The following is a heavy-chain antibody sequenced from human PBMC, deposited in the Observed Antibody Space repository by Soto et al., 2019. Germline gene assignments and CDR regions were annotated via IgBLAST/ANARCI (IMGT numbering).Heavy chain of an antibody. CDR2: IYHSGST. Sequence: SETLSLTCAVSGGSISSSNWWSWVRQSPGKGLEWIGEIYHSGSTNYNPSLKSRVTISVYKSKNQFSLKLSSVTAADTAVYYCARGSGRQVYNYYGMDVWGQGTTVT. CDR3: ARGSGRQVYNYYGMDV. D-gene: IGHD3-10*01. V-gene: IGHV4-4*02. J-gene: IGHJ6*02. CDR1: GGSISSSNW.